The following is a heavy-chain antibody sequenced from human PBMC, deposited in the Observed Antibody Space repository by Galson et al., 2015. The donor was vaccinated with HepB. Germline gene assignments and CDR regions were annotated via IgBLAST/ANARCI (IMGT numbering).Heavy chain of an antibody. V-gene: IGHV3-72*01. CDR2: SRNRERSYTT. D-gene: IGHD3-10*01. J-gene: IGHJ6*02. CDR3: ARLGNGSGSVRYHHGMDV. Sequence: SLRLSCAASGFTFSDHYMDWVRQAPGKGLEWVARSRNRERSYTTEYAASVKGRFTISRDDSKDSLYLQMNSLRTEDSAVYYCARLGNGSGSVRYHHGMDVWGQGTTVTVSS. CDR1: GFTFSDHY.